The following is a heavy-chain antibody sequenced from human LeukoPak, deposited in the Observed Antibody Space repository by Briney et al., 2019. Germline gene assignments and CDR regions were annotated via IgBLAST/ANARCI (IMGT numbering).Heavy chain of an antibody. CDR2: INHSGST. V-gene: IGHV4-34*01. CDR3: ARAPLRYSGSYSFGYYYYGMDV. Sequence: SETLSLTCAVYGGSFSGYYWSWIRQPPGKGLEWIGEINHSGSTNYNPSLKSRVTISVDTSKNQFSLKLSSVTAADTAVYYCARAPLRYSGSYSFGYYYYGMDVWGQGTTVTVSS. CDR1: GGSFSGYY. D-gene: IGHD1-26*01. J-gene: IGHJ6*02.